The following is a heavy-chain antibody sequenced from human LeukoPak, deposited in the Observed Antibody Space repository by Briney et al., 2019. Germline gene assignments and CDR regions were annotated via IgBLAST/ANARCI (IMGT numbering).Heavy chain of an antibody. V-gene: IGHV1-24*01. Sequence: ASVKVSCRVSGYTLTELSMHWVRQAPGKGLEWMGGFDPEDGETIYAQKFQGRVTMTEDTSTDTAYMELSSLRSEDTAVYYCATDISTVKDGMDVWAKGPRSPSP. J-gene: IGHJ6*02. CDR2: FDPEDGET. D-gene: IGHD4-17*01. CDR3: ATDISTVKDGMDV. CDR1: GYTLTELS.